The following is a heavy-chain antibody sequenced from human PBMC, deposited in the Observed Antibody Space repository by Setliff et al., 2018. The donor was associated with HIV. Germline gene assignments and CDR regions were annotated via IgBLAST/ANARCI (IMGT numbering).Heavy chain of an antibody. D-gene: IGHD3-10*01. CDR3: ARDDHYYDSGSYYSDWYFDL. CDR2: IIPIFGST. Sequence: GASVKVSCKASGGTFSNYAISWVRQAPGQGLEWMGGIIPIFGSTNYAQKFQGRVTITADESTSTADMELSSLRSEDTAVYYCARDDHYYDSGSYYSDWYFDLWGRGTLVTVSS. CDR1: GGTFSNYA. V-gene: IGHV1-69*13. J-gene: IGHJ2*01.